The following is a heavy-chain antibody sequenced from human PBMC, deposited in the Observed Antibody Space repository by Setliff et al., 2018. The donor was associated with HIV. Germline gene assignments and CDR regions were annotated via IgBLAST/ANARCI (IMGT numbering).Heavy chain of an antibody. D-gene: IGHD5-12*01. J-gene: IGHJ5*02. CDR3: ARLGRPYSGQGWFDP. V-gene: IGHV4-61*05. Sequence: SETLSLTCTVSGGSISSSSYYWGWIRQPPGRGLEWIGYIYSSGSTNFNPPLQSRVTISVDTSKNQFFLNLSSVTATDSAVYYCARLGRPYSGQGWFDPWGQGTLVTVSS. CDR1: GGSISSSSYY. CDR2: IYSSGST.